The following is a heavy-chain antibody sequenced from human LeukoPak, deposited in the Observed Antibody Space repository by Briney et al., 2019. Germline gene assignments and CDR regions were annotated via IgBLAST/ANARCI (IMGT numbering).Heavy chain of an antibody. CDR2: TYYRSKWYN. J-gene: IGHJ6*03. CDR3: ARERKTEYSSSSHYYYYMDV. Sequence: SQTLSLTCAISGDSVSSNSAAWNWIRQSPSRGLEWLGRTYYRSKWYNDYAVSVKSRITINPDTSKNQFSLQLNSVTPEDTAVYYCARERKTEYSSSSHYYYYMDVWGKGTTVTVSS. V-gene: IGHV6-1*01. CDR1: GDSVSSNSAA. D-gene: IGHD6-6*01.